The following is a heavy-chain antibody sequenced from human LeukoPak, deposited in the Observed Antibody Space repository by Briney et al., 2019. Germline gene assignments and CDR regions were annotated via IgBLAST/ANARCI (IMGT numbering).Heavy chain of an antibody. Sequence: GGSLRLSCAASGFTFSDYYMSWIRQAPGKGLEWVSYISSSGSTIYYADSVKGRFTISRDNAKNSLYLQMNSLRAEDTAVYYCARVGRAQWLYYYYMDVWGKGTTVTVSS. CDR2: ISSSGSTI. D-gene: IGHD6-19*01. J-gene: IGHJ6*03. CDR3: ARVGRAQWLYYYYMDV. V-gene: IGHV3-11*04. CDR1: GFTFSDYY.